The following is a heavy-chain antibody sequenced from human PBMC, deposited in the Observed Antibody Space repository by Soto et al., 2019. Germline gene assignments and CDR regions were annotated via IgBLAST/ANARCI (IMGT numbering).Heavy chain of an antibody. CDR1: GFTFSSCG. D-gene: IGHD5-18*01. CDR2: IWYDGSNK. J-gene: IGHJ4*02. V-gene: IGHV3-30*02. Sequence: GGSLRLSCAASGFTFSSCGMHWVRQAPGKGLEWVALIWYDGSNKYYADSVKGRFTISRDNSRNTLYLQMDSLRAEDTAVYYCAKKRLTPSPDTGNYFESWGQGTLVTVSS. CDR3: AKKRLTPSPDTGNYFES.